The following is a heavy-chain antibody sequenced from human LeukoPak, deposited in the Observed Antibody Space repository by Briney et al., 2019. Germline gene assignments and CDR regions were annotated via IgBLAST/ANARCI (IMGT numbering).Heavy chain of an antibody. CDR2: IYSDGGT. V-gene: IGHV3-53*01. CDR3: ARGSSGPAY. D-gene: IGHD6-19*01. CDR1: GFIVNNNY. Sequence: PGGSLRLSCAASGFIVNNNYMSWVRQAPGKGLEWVSVIYSDGGTFYADSVKGHFTISRDNSKNTLYLQMNSLRVEDTAMYYCARGSSGPAYWGQGTLVTVSS. J-gene: IGHJ4*02.